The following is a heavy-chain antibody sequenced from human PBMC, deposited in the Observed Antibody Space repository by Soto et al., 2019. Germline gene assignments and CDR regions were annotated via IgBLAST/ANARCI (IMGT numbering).Heavy chain of an antibody. J-gene: IGHJ6*03. CDR3: ARGTYDILTGSFRTGPSYYHYYMDV. Sequence: PSETLSLTCTVSGGSISSGGYYWSWIRQHPGKGLEWIGYIYYSGSTYYNPSLKSRVTISVDTSKNQFSLKLSSVTAADTAVYYCARGTYDILTGSFRTGPSYYHYYMDVWGKGTSVTVSS. CDR1: GGSISSGGYY. CDR2: IYYSGST. D-gene: IGHD3-9*01. V-gene: IGHV4-31*03.